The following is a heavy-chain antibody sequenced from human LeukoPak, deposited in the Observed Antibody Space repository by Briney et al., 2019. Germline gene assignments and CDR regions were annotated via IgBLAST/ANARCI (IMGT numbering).Heavy chain of an antibody. CDR2: ISYDGSDK. D-gene: IGHD6-19*01. Sequence: GTSLRLSCAASGFTFSSYGMYWVRQAPGKGLEWVAIISYDGSDKYYADSVKGRFTISRDNSKNTLYVQMNSLRAEDTAIYYCAKDGALRQWLVSGDYYYGMDVWGKGTTVTVSS. J-gene: IGHJ6*04. V-gene: IGHV3-30*18. CDR3: AKDGALRQWLVSGDYYYGMDV. CDR1: GFTFSSYG.